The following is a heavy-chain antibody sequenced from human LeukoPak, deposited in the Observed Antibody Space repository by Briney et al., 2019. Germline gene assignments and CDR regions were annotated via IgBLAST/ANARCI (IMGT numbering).Heavy chain of an antibody. CDR2: INDSGSS. D-gene: IGHD4-17*01. CDR1: GGSFSGYY. J-gene: IGHJ3*02. V-gene: IGHV4-34*01. Sequence: KPSETLSLTCAVYGGSFSGYYWIWIRQSPGKGLEWIGDINDSGSSNYHPSLKSRVTISLDTSKTQFSLKLTSVTSADTAVYFCARYVPDYGDYSGGFDIWGQGTMVTVSS. CDR3: ARYVPDYGDYSGGFDI.